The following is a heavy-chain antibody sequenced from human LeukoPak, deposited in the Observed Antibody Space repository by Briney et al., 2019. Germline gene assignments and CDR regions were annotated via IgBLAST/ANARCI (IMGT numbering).Heavy chain of an antibody. CDR3: ARVGMVRGVYSYDYMDV. CDR1: GYSISSGYN. D-gene: IGHD3-10*01. CDR2: IYHSGST. J-gene: IGHJ6*03. Sequence: PSETLSLTCAVSGYSISSGYNWGWIRQPPGKGLEWIGSIYHSGSTYYNPSLKSRVTISVDTSKNQFSLKLSSVTAADTAVYYCARVGMVRGVYSYDYMDVWGKGTTVTVSS. V-gene: IGHV4-38-2*01.